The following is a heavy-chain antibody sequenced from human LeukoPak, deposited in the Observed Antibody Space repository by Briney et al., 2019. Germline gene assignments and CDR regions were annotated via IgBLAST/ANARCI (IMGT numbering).Heavy chain of an antibody. V-gene: IGHV4-59*08. CDR3: AGHHPRNTVDF. CDR1: GGSISSYY. CDR2: ISDIGSI. J-gene: IGHJ4*02. Sequence: PSEALSLTCTVSGGSISSYYWSWIRQPPGKGLEWIAYISDIGSINYNPSLKSRVTISLDTSKNQFSLKLSSVTAADTAVYYCAGHHPRNTVDFWGQGTLVTVSS. D-gene: IGHD2-8*02.